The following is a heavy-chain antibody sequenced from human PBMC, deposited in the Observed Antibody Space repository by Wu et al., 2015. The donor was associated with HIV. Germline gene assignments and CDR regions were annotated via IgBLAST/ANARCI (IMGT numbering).Heavy chain of an antibody. CDR2: MNPNSGNT. Sequence: HLVQSGAEVKKPGSSVKVSCKASGGTLRSFALSWVRQAPGQGLEWVGWMNPNSGNTGYPQKFQGRVTMTRDTSISTAYMELSSLKSEDTAVYYCARAASFFYDKHGYYRNWYFDVWGRGTLVAVSS. J-gene: IGHJ2*01. D-gene: IGHD3-22*01. V-gene: IGHV1-8*02. CDR3: ARAASFFYDKHGYYRNWYFDV. CDR1: GGTLRSFA.